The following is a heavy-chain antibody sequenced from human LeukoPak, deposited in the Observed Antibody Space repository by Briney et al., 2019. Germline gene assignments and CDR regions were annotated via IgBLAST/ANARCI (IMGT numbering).Heavy chain of an antibody. CDR3: ASQITMVRGAKYYYGMDV. V-gene: IGHV3-30-3*01. CDR2: ISYDGSNK. Sequence: PGGSLRLSCAASGFTFSSYAMHWVRQAPGKGLEWVAVISYDGSNKYYADSVKGRFTISRDNSKNTLYLQMNSLGAEDTAVYYCASQITMVRGAKYYYGMDVWGQGTTVTVSS. D-gene: IGHD3-10*01. CDR1: GFTFSSYA. J-gene: IGHJ6*02.